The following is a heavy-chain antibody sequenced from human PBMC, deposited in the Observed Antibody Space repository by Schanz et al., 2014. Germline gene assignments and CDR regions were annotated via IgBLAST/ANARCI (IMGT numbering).Heavy chain of an antibody. CDR3: ARLSVAGRPHVNYWYFDL. D-gene: IGHD6-19*01. CDR2: ITAYNGDT. J-gene: IGHJ2*01. CDR1: GYTFTSHG. V-gene: IGHV1-18*01. Sequence: QVQVVQSGAEVKKPGASVKVSCKASGYTFTSHGISWVRQAPGQGLEWMGWITAYNGDTNYAQKFQGWVTMTRDTSISTAYMEVSRLKSDDTAVYYCARLSVAGRPHVNYWYFDLWGRGTLVTVSS.